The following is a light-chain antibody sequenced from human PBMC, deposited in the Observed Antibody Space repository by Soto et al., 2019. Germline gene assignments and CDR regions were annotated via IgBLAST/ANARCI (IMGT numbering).Light chain of an antibody. Sequence: DIQMTQSPSSLSASVGDRVTITCRASQSVSTYLNWYQQKLGETPNLLIYAASRLQSGVPSRFSGSGSGTDFTLTISSLQPEDSATYYCQQSYSSPFTFGQGTSLEIK. CDR1: QSVSTY. V-gene: IGKV1-39*01. J-gene: IGKJ2*01. CDR3: QQSYSSPFT. CDR2: AAS.